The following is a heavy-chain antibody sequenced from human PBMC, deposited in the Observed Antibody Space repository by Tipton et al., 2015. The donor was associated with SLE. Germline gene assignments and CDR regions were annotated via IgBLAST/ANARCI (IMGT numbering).Heavy chain of an antibody. CDR3: ARGRRGYTAYVVPDY. V-gene: IGHV4-31*03. J-gene: IGHJ4*02. Sequence: TLSLTCTVSGGSISSGGYYWSWIRQHPGKGLEWIGYMYYSGSTYYNPSLKSRVSISVDTSKNQFSLKLSSLTAADTAVYYCARGRRGYTAYVVPDYWCQGTQVTVSS. CDR2: MYYSGST. CDR1: GGSISSGGYY. D-gene: IGHD5-12*01.